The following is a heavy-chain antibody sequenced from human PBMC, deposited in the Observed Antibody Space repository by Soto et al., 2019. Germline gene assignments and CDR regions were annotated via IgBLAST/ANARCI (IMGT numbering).Heavy chain of an antibody. CDR2: MIGSGGST. CDR1: GFTFTNYA. V-gene: IGHV3-23*01. CDR3: AKGSSSSRPYYFDY. D-gene: IGHD6-6*01. J-gene: IGHJ4*02. Sequence: EVQLLESGGGLVQPGGSLRLSCAASGFTFTNYAMSWVRQAPGKGLEWVSAMIGSGGSTYYADSVKGRFTISRDNSKNTLYLEMNSLRADDTAIYYCAKGSSSSRPYYFDYWGQGTLVTVSS.